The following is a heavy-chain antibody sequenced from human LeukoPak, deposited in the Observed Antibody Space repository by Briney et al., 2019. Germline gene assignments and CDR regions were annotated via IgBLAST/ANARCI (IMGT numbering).Heavy chain of an antibody. CDR3: ARYLSPGSTWYHVAD. D-gene: IGHD6-13*01. CDR2: IFYSGST. CDR1: GGSISSNNYY. J-gene: IGHJ4*02. V-gene: IGHV4-39*02. Sequence: PSETLSLTCTVSGGSISSNNYYWGWIRQPPGKGLEWIGSIFYSGSTYYNPSHKSRVTISVDTSKNHFSLKLSSVTAADTAVYYCARYLSPGSTWYHVADWGQGILVTVSS.